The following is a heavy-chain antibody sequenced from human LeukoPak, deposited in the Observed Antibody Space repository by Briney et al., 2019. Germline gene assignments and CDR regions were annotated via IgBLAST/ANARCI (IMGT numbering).Heavy chain of an antibody. CDR3: ARGRGTTSSNFDY. D-gene: IGHD2-2*01. CDR2: INPNNGGT. V-gene: IGHV1-2*02. CDR1: GYTFTGYY. Sequence: ASVKVSCKASGYTFTGYYMHWVRHGPGPGLEWMGWINPNNGGTNYAQKFQGRVTMTRDTSISTAYMELSRLTSDDTAVYYCARGRGTTSSNFDYWGQGTLVTVSS. J-gene: IGHJ4*02.